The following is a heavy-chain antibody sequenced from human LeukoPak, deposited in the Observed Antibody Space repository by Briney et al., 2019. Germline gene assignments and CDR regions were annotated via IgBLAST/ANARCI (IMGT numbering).Heavy chain of an antibody. CDR1: GFTFSSYW. V-gene: IGHV3-74*01. CDR3: ARGGDCGSTSCYDDGFDI. CDR2: INSRGNRT. D-gene: IGHD2-2*01. J-gene: IGHJ3*02. Sequence: PGGSLRLSCAASGFTFSSYWMHWVRQAPGKGLVWVSRINSRGNRTNYADSVKGRFAISRGNAKNTMYLQMNSLRVEDTAVYYCARGGDCGSTSCYDDGFDIWGQGTMVTVSS.